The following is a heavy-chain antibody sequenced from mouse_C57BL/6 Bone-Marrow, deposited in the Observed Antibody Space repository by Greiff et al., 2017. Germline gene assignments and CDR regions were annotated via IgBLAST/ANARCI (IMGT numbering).Heavy chain of an antibody. CDR3: AREELRYYYAMDY. J-gene: IGHJ4*01. D-gene: IGHD1-1*01. Sequence: VQLQQSGPGLVQPSQSLSITCTVSGFSLTSYGVHWVRQSPGKGLEWLGVIWSGGSTAYNAAFISRLSISKDNSKSQVFFKMNSLQADDTAIYYCAREELRYYYAMDYWGQGTSVTVSS. CDR2: IWSGGST. CDR1: GFSLTSYG. V-gene: IGHV2-2*01.